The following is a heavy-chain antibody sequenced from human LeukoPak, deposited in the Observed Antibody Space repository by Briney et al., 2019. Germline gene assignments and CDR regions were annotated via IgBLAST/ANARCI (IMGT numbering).Heavy chain of an antibody. D-gene: IGHD1-26*01. J-gene: IGHJ4*02. Sequence: SETLSLTCTVSGGSISSGGYYWSWIRQPAGKGLEWIGRIYTSGSTNYNPSLKSRVTISVDTSKNQFSLKLSSVTAADTAVYYCARDRGGWEPPIWGQGTLVTVSS. CDR1: GGSISSGGYY. CDR3: ARDRGGWEPPI. V-gene: IGHV4-61*02. CDR2: IYTSGST.